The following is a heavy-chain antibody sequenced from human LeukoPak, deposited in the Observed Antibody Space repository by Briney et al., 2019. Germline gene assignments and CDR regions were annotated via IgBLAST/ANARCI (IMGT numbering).Heavy chain of an antibody. CDR3: AKDRLGSAYYFDY. D-gene: IGHD2-15*01. CDR2: ISWNSGSI. V-gene: IGHV3-9*01. CDR1: GFTFDDYA. J-gene: IGHJ4*02. Sequence: GGSLRLSCAASGFTFDDYAMHWVRQAPGKGLEWVSGISWNSGSIGYADSVKGRFSISRDNAKNSLFLQMNSLRGEDTALYYCAKDRLGSAYYFDYWGQGTLVTVSS.